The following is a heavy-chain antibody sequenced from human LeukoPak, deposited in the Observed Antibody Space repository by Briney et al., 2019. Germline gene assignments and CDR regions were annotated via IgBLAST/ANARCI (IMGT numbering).Heavy chain of an antibody. V-gene: IGHV1-69*01. J-gene: IGHJ3*02. CDR2: IIPIFGTA. Sequence: SVKVSCEASGGTFSSYAISWVRQAPGQGLEWMGGIIPIFGTANYAQKFQGRVTITADESTSTAYMELSSLRSEDTAVYYCASPRGLDCSGGSCYWDAFDIWGQGTMVTVSS. D-gene: IGHD2-15*01. CDR1: GGTFSSYA. CDR3: ASPRGLDCSGGSCYWDAFDI.